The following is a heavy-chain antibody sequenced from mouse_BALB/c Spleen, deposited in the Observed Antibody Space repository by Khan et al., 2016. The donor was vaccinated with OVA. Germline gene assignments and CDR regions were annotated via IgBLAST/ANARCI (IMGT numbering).Heavy chain of an antibody. CDR1: GYTFTDYS. V-gene: IGHV9-2-1*01. CDR3: TSYDVDRYDFDY. Sequence: QIQLVQSGPELKKPGETVKISCKASGYTFTDYSMHWVKQAPGKGLKWMGWINTETGEPTYADDFTGRFAFSLESYANTASLMINHLKNAYTATYVCTSYDVDRYDFDYWGQGTTLTLSS. D-gene: IGHD2-3*01. J-gene: IGHJ2*01. CDR2: INTETGEP.